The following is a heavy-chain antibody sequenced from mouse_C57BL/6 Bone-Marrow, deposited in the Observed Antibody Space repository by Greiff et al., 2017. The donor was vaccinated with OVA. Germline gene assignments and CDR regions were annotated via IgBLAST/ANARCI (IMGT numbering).Heavy chain of an antibody. CDR2: IYPGSGST. V-gene: IGHV1-55*01. Sequence: VQLQQPGAELVKPGASVKMSCKASGYTFTSYWITWVKQRPGQGLEWIGDIYPGSGSTNYNEKFKSKATLTVDTSSSTAYMQLSSLTSEDSAVYYCALGVTTVVADFDYWGQGTTLTVSS. J-gene: IGHJ2*01. D-gene: IGHD1-1*01. CDR3: ALGVTTVVADFDY. CDR1: GYTFTSYW.